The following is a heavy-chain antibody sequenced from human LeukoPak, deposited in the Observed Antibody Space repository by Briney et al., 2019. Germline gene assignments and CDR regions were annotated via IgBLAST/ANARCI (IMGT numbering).Heavy chain of an antibody. Sequence: GALRLSCAASGFTFSSYTMNWVRQAPGKGLEWVSSISTSSSYIYYADSVKGRFTISRDNAKNSLYLQMNSLRDEGTAVYYCTREVGQYYDSSGFVDWGQGTLVTVSS. J-gene: IGHJ4*02. D-gene: IGHD3-22*01. CDR1: GFTFSSYT. V-gene: IGHV3-21*01. CDR2: ISTSSSYI. CDR3: TREVGQYYDSSGFVD.